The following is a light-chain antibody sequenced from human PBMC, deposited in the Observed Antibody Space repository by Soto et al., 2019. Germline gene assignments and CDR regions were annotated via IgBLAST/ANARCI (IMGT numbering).Light chain of an antibody. CDR3: QHYGNSPPYT. V-gene: IGKV3-20*01. CDR2: GAY. CDR1: QSVSSSN. Sequence: EIVLTLSPGTLSLSPGERTTLSCRASQSVSSSNLLWYQQKRGQAPRLLIYGAYKSATGIPDRFSSSGSGTDFTLTTSRLEPEDFALYYCQHYGNSPPYTFGQGTKVEIK. J-gene: IGKJ2*01.